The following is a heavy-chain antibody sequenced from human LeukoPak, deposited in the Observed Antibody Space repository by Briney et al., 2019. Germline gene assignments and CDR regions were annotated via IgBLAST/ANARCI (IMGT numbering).Heavy chain of an antibody. CDR3: ATRKTTAGTDAFDI. J-gene: IGHJ3*02. V-gene: IGHV1-2*04. D-gene: IGHD6-13*01. CDR1: GYTFTGYY. Sequence: ASVKVSCKASGYTFTGYYMHWVRQAPGQGLEWMGWINPNSGGTNYAQKFQGWVTMTRDTSISTAYMELSRLRSDDTAVYYCATRKTTAGTDAFDIWGQGNKVTVSS. CDR2: INPNSGGT.